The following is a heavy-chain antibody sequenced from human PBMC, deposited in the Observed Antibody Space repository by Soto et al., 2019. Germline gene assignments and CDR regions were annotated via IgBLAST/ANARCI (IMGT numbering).Heavy chain of an antibody. J-gene: IGHJ6*03. CDR3: AKVALGAEVYYYYYMDV. CDR1: GFTFSSYG. CDR2: ISYDGSNK. V-gene: IGHV3-30*18. Sequence: QVQLVESGGGVVQPGRSLRLSCAASGFTFSSYGMHWVRQAPGKGLEWVAVISYDGSNKYYADSVKGRFTISRDNSKNTLYLQMNSLRAEDTAVYYCAKVALGAEVYYYYYMDVWGKGTTVTVSS. D-gene: IGHD3-16*01.